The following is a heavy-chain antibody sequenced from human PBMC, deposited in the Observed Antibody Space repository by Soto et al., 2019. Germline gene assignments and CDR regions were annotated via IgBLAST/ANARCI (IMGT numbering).Heavy chain of an antibody. CDR2: IRSKAYGGTT. CDR1: GFTFGDYA. CDR3: TRDRDDYVWGSYRYPFDY. Sequence: GGSLRLSCTASGFTFGDYAMSWVRQAPGKGLEWVGFIRSKAYGGTTEYAASVKGRFTISRDDSKSIAYLQMNSLKTEDTAVYYCTRDRDDYVWGSYRYPFDYWGQGTLVTVSS. D-gene: IGHD3-16*02. V-gene: IGHV3-49*04. J-gene: IGHJ4*02.